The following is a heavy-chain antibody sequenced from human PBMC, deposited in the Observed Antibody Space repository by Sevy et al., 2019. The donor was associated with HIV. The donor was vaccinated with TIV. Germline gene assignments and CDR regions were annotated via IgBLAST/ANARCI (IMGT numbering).Heavy chain of an antibody. V-gene: IGHV3-30*03. Sequence: GGSLRLSCATSGFTFSSYGMHWVRQAPGKGLEWAAVISYDGSNKYYADSVKGRFTISRDNSKNTLYLQMNSLRAEDTAIYYCARKYDSSGYFDYWGQGTLVTVSS. J-gene: IGHJ4*02. D-gene: IGHD3-22*01. CDR2: ISYDGSNK. CDR1: GFTFSSYG. CDR3: ARKYDSSGYFDY.